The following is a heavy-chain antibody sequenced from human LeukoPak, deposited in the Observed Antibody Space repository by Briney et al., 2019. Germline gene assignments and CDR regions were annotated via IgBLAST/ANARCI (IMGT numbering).Heavy chain of an antibody. J-gene: IGHJ4*02. CDR2: ISSSSSYI. D-gene: IGHD6-13*01. CDR1: GFTFSSYS. Sequence: PGGSLRLSCAASGFTFSSYSMNWVRQAPGKGLEWVSSISSSSSYIYYADSVKGRFTISRDNAKNSLYLQMSSLRAEDTAVYYCARDPAGSSWSLPLDYWGQGTLVTVSS. V-gene: IGHV3-21*01. CDR3: ARDPAGSSWSLPLDY.